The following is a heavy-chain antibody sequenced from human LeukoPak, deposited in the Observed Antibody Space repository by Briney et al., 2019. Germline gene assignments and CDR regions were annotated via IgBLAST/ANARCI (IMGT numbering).Heavy chain of an antibody. V-gene: IGHV4-39*01. CDR3: ASPKDSSGYYPYYYYYMDV. CDR1: GGSISSASYY. CDR2: IYYSGST. J-gene: IGHJ6*03. D-gene: IGHD3-22*01. Sequence: PSETLSLTCTVSGGSISSASYYWGWIRQPPGKGLEWIGSIYYSGSTYYNPSLKSRVTISVNMSKNQFSLKLSSVTAADTAVYYCASPKDSSGYYPYYYYYMDVWGKGTTVTVSS.